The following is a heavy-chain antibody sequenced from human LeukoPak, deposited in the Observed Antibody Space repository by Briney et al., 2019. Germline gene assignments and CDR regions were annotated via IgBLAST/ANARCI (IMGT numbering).Heavy chain of an antibody. CDR1: GYTFTSYG. Sequence: ASVKVSCKASGYTFTSYGISWVRQAPGQGLEWIGWISAYNGNTNYAQKLQGRVTMTTDTSTSTAYMELRSLRSDDTAVYYCAASSGRLRYWYFDLWGRGTLVTVSS. CDR3: AASSGRLRYWYFDL. J-gene: IGHJ2*01. CDR2: ISAYNGNT. D-gene: IGHD6-19*01. V-gene: IGHV1-18*01.